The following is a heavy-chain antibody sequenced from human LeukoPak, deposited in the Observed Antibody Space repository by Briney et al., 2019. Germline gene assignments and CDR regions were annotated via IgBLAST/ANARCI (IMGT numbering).Heavy chain of an antibody. V-gene: IGHV3-9*01. CDR1: GFTFDDYA. Sequence: GRSLRLSCAASGFTFDDYAMHWVRQAPGKGLEWVSGISWNSGSIGYADSVKGRFTISRDNAKNSLYLQMNSLRAEDTALYYCAKTGQPLYGDFDLWGRGTLVTVSS. CDR3: AKTGQPLYGDFDL. D-gene: IGHD2-2*01. J-gene: IGHJ2*01. CDR2: ISWNSGSI.